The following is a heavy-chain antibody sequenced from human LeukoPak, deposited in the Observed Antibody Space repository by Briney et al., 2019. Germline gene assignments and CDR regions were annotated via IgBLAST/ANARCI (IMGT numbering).Heavy chain of an antibody. CDR1: GYSFSTYW. CDR3: ARLNYYASSGYYL. CDR2: IYPDDSDT. V-gene: IGHV5-51*01. Sequence: GESLKISCKGSGYSFSTYWIGWVRQMPGKGLEWMGIIYPDDSDTKYSPSFQGQVTISADRSINTAYLQWSSLKASDTAMYYCARLNYYASSGYYLWGQGTLVTVSS. D-gene: IGHD3-22*01. J-gene: IGHJ4*02.